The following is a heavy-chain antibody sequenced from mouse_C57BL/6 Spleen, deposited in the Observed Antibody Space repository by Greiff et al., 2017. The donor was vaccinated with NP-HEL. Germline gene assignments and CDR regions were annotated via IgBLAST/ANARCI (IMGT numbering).Heavy chain of an antibody. V-gene: IGHV1-15*01. Sequence: VKLMESGAELVRPGASVTLSCKASGYTFTDYEMHWVKQTPVHGLEWIGAIDPETGGTAYNQKFKGKAILTADKSSSTAYMERRSLTSEDSAVYYCTRSYDYDVRAWFAYWGQGTLVTVSA. CDR2: IDPETGGT. CDR1: GYTFTDYE. J-gene: IGHJ3*01. D-gene: IGHD2-4*01. CDR3: TRSYDYDVRAWFAY.